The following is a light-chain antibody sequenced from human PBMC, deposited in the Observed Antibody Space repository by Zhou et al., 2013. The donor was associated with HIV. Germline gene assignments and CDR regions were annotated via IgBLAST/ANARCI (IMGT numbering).Light chain of an antibody. V-gene: IGKV1-12*01. CDR2: AAS. CDR1: QDISTW. Sequence: DIHMTQSPSSVSASVGDRVTITCRASQDISTWLAWYQQKPGKAPKLLIYAASNLHSGVPSRFSGSGSGTDFTLTINSLQPEDFATYYCQQYNRVSYTFGQGTNLEIK. J-gene: IGKJ2*01. CDR3: QQYNRVSYT.